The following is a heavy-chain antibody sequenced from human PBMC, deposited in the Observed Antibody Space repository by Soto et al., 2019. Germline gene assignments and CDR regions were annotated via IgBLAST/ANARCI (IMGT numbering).Heavy chain of an antibody. CDR1: GFTFSSYG. J-gene: IGHJ4*02. V-gene: IGHV3-30*18. CDR3: AKSGLERTFDY. D-gene: IGHD1-1*01. CDR2: ILYDGSNK. Sequence: QVQLVESGGGVVQPGRSLRLSCAASGFTFSSYGMHWVRQAPGKGLEWVAVILYDGSNKYYADSVKGRFTISRDNSKNTLYLQMNSLRAEDTAVYYCAKSGLERTFDYWGQGTLVTVSS.